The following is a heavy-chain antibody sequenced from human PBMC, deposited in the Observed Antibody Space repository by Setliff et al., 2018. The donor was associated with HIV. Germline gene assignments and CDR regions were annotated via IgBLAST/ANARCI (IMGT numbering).Heavy chain of an antibody. V-gene: IGHV3-74*01. CDR2: INSDGSST. Sequence: PGGSLRLSCAASGFTFSSYWMHWVRQAPGKGLVWVSRINSDGSSTSYGDSVKGRFAISRDNAKNTLYLQMNSLRPEDTAVYYCARDTYYDYVWGSYYYYIDVWGRGTTVTVSS. J-gene: IGHJ6*03. D-gene: IGHD3-16*01. CDR3: ARDTYYDYVWGSYYYYIDV. CDR1: GFTFSSYW.